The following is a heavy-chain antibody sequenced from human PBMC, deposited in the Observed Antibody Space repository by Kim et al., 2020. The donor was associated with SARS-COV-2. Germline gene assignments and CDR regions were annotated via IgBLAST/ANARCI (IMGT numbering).Heavy chain of an antibody. J-gene: IGHJ3*02. CDR3: ARGGLTTVTNDAFDI. V-gene: IGHV4-31*03. CDR2: IYYSGST. Sequence: SETLSLTCTVSGGSISSGGYYWSWIRQHPGKGLEWIGYIYYSGSTYYNPSLKSRVTISVDTSKNQFSLKLSSVTAADTAVYYCARGGLTTVTNDAFDIWGQGTMVTVSS. CDR1: GGSISSGGYY. D-gene: IGHD4-17*01.